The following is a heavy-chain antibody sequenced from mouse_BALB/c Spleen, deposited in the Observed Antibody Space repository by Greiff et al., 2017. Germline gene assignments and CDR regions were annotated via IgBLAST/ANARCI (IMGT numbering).Heavy chain of an antibody. CDR3: ARSYYGYDYAMDY. J-gene: IGHJ4*01. CDR2: ISYDGSN. CDR1: GYSITSGYY. D-gene: IGHD1-2*01. Sequence: EVQLQESGPGLVKPSQSLSLTCSVTGYSITSGYYWNWIRQFPGNKLEWMGYISYDGSNNYNPSLKNRISITRDTSKNQFFLKLNSVTTEDTATYYCARSYYGYDYAMDYWGQGTSVTVSS. V-gene: IGHV3-6*02.